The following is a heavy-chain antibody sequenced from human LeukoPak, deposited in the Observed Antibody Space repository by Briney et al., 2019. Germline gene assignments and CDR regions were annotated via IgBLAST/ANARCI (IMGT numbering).Heavy chain of an antibody. CDR3: AREGGYYYYIDV. CDR1: GDSVPSNSAA. D-gene: IGHD2-15*01. V-gene: IGHV6-1*01. Sequence: SQTLSLTCAVSGDSVPSNSAAWHWIRHSPSRGLEWLGRTYYRSEWSSDYAVSVKSRITINRDTSKNQFSLQLNSVTPEDTAVCYCAREGGYYYYIDVWGKGTTVTVSS. J-gene: IGHJ6*03. CDR2: TYYRSEWSS.